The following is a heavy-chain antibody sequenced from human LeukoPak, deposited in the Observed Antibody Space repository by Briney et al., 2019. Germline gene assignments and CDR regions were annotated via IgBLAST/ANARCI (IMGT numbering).Heavy chain of an antibody. D-gene: IGHD2-15*01. J-gene: IGHJ4*02. V-gene: IGHV4-4*02. Sequence: PSETLSLTCAVSGGSISSSNWWSWVRQPPGKGLEWIGEIYHSGSTNYNPSLKSRVTISVDKSKNQFSLKLSSVTAADTAVYYCARESGSSYQAFDYWGQGTLVTVSS. CDR3: ARESGSSYQAFDY. CDR1: GGSISSSNW. CDR2: IYHSGST.